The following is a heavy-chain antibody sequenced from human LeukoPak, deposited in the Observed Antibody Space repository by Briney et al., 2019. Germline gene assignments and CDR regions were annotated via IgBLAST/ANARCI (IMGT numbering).Heavy chain of an antibody. CDR1: GFTVSSNY. Sequence: GGSLRLSCAASGFTVSSNYMSWVRQAPGKGLEWVSSISSSSSYIYYADSVKGRFTISRDNAKNSLYLQMNSLRAEDTAVYYCARNDILTGDAFDIWGQGTMVTVSS. D-gene: IGHD3-9*01. J-gene: IGHJ3*02. CDR2: ISSSSSYI. V-gene: IGHV3-21*01. CDR3: ARNDILTGDAFDI.